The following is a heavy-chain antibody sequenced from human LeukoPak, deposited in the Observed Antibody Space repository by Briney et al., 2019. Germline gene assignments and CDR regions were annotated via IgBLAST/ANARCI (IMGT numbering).Heavy chain of an antibody. CDR2: ISWKSDRI. V-gene: IGHV3-9*01. Sequence: GGSLRLSCAASGFTFDDYAMHWVRQAPGKGLEWVSGISWKSDRIGYADSVKGRFTISRDNSKNTVSLQMESLRAEDTALYYCAKDYAVGSIDYWGQGTLVTVSS. CDR1: GFTFDDYA. D-gene: IGHD4-23*01. J-gene: IGHJ4*02. CDR3: AKDYAVGSIDY.